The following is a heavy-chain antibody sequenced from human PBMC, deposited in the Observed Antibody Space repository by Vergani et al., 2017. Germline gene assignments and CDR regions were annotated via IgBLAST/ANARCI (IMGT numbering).Heavy chain of an antibody. CDR2: IYYSGST. CDR1: GGSISSGGYY. J-gene: IGHJ3*02. Sequence: QVQLQESGPGLVKPSQTLSLTCTVSGGSISSGGYYWSWIRQPPGKGLEWIGYIYYSGSTNYNPSLKSRVTISVDTSKNQFSLKLSSVTAADTAVYYCARYQYQLLQAAFDIWGQGTMVTVSS. V-gene: IGHV4-61*08. D-gene: IGHD2-2*01. CDR3: ARYQYQLLQAAFDI.